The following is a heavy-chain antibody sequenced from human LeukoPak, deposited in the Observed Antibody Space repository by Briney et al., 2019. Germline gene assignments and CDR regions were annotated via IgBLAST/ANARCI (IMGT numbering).Heavy chain of an antibody. D-gene: IGHD3-10*01. Sequence: ASVKVSCKASGYTFTSYDINWVRQATGQGLEWMGWINPNSGGTNYAQKFQGRVTMTRDTSTSTVYMELSSLRSEDTAVYYCARVWSYFDYWGQGTLVTVSS. CDR1: GYTFTSYD. CDR3: ARVWSYFDY. J-gene: IGHJ4*02. V-gene: IGHV1-2*02. CDR2: INPNSGGT.